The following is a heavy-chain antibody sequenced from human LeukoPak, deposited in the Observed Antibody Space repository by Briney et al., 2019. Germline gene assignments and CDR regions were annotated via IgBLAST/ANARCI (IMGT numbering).Heavy chain of an antibody. D-gene: IGHD1-26*01. CDR1: GFTFSSYS. J-gene: IGHJ4*02. Sequence: GGSLRLSCAASGFTFSSYSMNWVRQAPGKGLEWVSYISSSSSTIYYADSVKGRFTISRDNAKNSLDLQMNSLRAEDTAIYYCAKYGPQDSGSSHFDYWGQGALVTVSS. V-gene: IGHV3-48*01. CDR3: AKYGPQDSGSSHFDY. CDR2: ISSSSSTI.